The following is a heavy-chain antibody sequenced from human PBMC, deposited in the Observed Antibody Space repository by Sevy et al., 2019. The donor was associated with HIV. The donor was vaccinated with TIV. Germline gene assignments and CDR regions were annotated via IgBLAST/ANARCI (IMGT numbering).Heavy chain of an antibody. J-gene: IGHJ4*02. D-gene: IGHD5-18*01. CDR1: GFTFSSYS. Sequence: GESLKISCAASGFTFSSYSMNWVRQAPGKGLEWVSSISSSSSYIYYADSVKGRFTITRDNAKNSLYLQMNSLRAEDTAVYYCARDVTGYSYGYSTSFDYWGQGTLVTVSS. CDR3: ARDVTGYSYGYSTSFDY. CDR2: ISSSSSYI. V-gene: IGHV3-21*01.